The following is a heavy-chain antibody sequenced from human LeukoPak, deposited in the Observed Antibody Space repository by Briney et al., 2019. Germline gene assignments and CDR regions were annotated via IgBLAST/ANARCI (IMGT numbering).Heavy chain of an antibody. Sequence: GASVKVSCKASGGTFSSYAISWVRQAPGQGLEWMGGIIPIFGTANYAQEFQGRVTITTDESTSTAYMELSSLRSEDTAVYYCARGGGYCSSTSCFFDYWGQGTLVTVSS. D-gene: IGHD2-2*01. CDR2: IIPIFGTA. CDR1: GGTFSSYA. CDR3: ARGGGYCSSTSCFFDY. V-gene: IGHV1-69*05. J-gene: IGHJ4*02.